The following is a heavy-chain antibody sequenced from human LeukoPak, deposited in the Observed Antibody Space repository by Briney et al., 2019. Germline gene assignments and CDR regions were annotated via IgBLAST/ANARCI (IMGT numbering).Heavy chain of an antibody. V-gene: IGHV4-61*02. CDR2: IYPGGST. D-gene: IGHD6-19*01. CDR3: ARERGGLDEFDY. Sequence: PSETLSLTCTVSGGSISSGSYYWSWIRQPAGKGLEWIGRIYPGGSTNYNPSLKSRVTMSVDASQKQLSLKLSSVTAADTAVYYCARERGGLDEFDYWGQGTLVTVSS. CDR1: GGSISSGSYY. J-gene: IGHJ4*02.